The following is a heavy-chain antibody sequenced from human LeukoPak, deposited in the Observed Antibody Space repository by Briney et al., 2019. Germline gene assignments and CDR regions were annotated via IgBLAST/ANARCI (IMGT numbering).Heavy chain of an antibody. Sequence: SETLSLTCTVSGGSISSSSYYWGWIRQPPGKGLEWIGSIYYSGSTYYNPSLKSRVTISVDTSKNQFSLKLSSVTAAVTAVYYCARDSFGRYYYDSSGHLYWGQGTLVTVSS. CDR3: ARDSFGRYYYDSSGHLY. J-gene: IGHJ4*02. V-gene: IGHV4-39*07. CDR2: IYYSGST. D-gene: IGHD3-22*01. CDR1: GGSISSSSYY.